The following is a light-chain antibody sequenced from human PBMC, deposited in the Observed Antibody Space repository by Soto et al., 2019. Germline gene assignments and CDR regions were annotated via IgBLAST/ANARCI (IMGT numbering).Light chain of an antibody. J-gene: IGKJ1*01. CDR2: KAS. Sequence: DVQMTQSPSTLSASVGDRVTITCRASQSISSWLAWYQQKPGKAPKLLIYKASSLETGVPSRFRGSGSGTEFTLTISSLQPDDFVTYYCHQYYTDSRPFGQGPKVEIE. CDR3: HQYYTDSRP. CDR1: QSISSW. V-gene: IGKV1-5*03.